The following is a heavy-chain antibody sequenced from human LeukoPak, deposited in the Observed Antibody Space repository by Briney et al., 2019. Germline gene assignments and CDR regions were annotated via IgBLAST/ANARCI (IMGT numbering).Heavy chain of an antibody. CDR3: ARAPGTTALDY. D-gene: IGHD1-1*01. Sequence: GGSLRLSCAASGFTFSSYSMNWVRQAPGKGLEWASYISSSSSTIYYADSVKGRFTISRDNAKNSLYLQMNSLRAEDTAVYYCARAPGTTALDYWGQGTLVTVSS. J-gene: IGHJ4*02. CDR1: GFTFSSYS. V-gene: IGHV3-48*01. CDR2: ISSSSSTI.